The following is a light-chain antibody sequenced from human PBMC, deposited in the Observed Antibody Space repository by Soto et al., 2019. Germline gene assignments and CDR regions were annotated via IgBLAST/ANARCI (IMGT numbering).Light chain of an antibody. Sequence: VLTQPPSSSVTPGQRVTISFSGGSSNIGSNTVDWYQQLPETAPKLLMYSNNQRPSGVPDRFSGSKSGTSASLAISGLQSEDEADYYCAAWDNSLNGPNYVFGTGTKVTVL. CDR2: SNN. CDR3: AAWDNSLNGPNYV. V-gene: IGLV1-44*01. CDR1: SSNIGSNT. J-gene: IGLJ1*01.